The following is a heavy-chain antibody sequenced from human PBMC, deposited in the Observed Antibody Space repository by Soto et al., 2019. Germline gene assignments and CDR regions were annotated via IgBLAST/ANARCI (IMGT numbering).Heavy chain of an antibody. J-gene: IGHJ4*02. V-gene: IGHV6-1*01. Sequence: QVQLQQSGPGLVKPSQTLSLTCGISGDSVSSNSAAWIWIRQSPSSGLQWLGRTYYRSKWYNDYALSVQSRITITPDTSKNQFSLQLKSVTPDDTAVYYCARFHSDKSAFDYWGQGILVTVSS. CDR3: ARFHSDKSAFDY. D-gene: IGHD6-13*01. CDR2: TYYRSKWYN. CDR1: GDSVSSNSAA.